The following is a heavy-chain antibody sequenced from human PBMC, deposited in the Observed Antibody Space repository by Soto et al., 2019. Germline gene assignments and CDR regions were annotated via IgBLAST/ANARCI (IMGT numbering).Heavy chain of an antibody. V-gene: IGHV3-9*01. Sequence: EVQLVESGGGLVQPGRSLRLSCAASGFTFDDYAMHWVRQAPGKGLEWVSGISWNSGSIGYADSVKGRFTISRDNAKNSLYLQMNSLRAEDTALYYYAKDIGLSSSSGDGWFDPWGQGTLVTVSS. CDR2: ISWNSGSI. CDR1: GFTFDDYA. D-gene: IGHD6-13*01. CDR3: AKDIGLSSSSGDGWFDP. J-gene: IGHJ5*02.